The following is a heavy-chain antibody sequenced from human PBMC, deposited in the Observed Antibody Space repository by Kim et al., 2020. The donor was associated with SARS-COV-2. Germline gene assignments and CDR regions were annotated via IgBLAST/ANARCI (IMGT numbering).Heavy chain of an antibody. Sequence: PSVKVSCKASGYTFTDYHLHWLRQAPGQRLEWMGCINGGRGDTKYSQKFQGRVMFTRDTSASTVYMDLSSLRSEDTAIFYCVRVAVTGTGYFQHWGQGTLVTVSS. D-gene: IGHD6-19*01. J-gene: IGHJ1*01. CDR2: INGGRGDT. CDR3: VRVAVTGTGYFQH. CDR1: GYTFTDYH. V-gene: IGHV1-3*01.